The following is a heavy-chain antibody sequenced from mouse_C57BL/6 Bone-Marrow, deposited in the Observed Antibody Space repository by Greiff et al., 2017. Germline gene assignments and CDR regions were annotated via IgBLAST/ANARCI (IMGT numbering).Heavy chain of an antibody. Sequence: EVKVVESGGDLVKPGGSLKLSCAASGFTFSSYGMSWVRQTPDKRLEWVATISSGGSYTYYPDSVKGRVTISRDNAKNTLYLQMSSLKSEDTAMYYCARLGQDYWGQGTTLTVSS. J-gene: IGHJ2*01. D-gene: IGHD3-3*01. CDR3: ARLGQDY. CDR2: ISSGGSYT. V-gene: IGHV5-6*01. CDR1: GFTFSSYG.